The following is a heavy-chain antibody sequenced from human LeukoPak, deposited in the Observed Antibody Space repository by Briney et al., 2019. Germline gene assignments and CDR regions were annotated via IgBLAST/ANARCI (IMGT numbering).Heavy chain of an antibody. J-gene: IGHJ5*02. CDR1: GYTFTSYY. D-gene: IGHD3-9*01. V-gene: IGHV1-46*01. Sequence: ASVKVSCKASGYTFTSYYMHWVRQAPGQGLEWMGIINPSGGSTSCAQKFQGRVTMTRDTSTSTVYMELSSLRSDDTAVYYCAREFFYDILTGYWFDPWGQGTLVTVSS. CDR2: INPSGGST. CDR3: AREFFYDILTGYWFDP.